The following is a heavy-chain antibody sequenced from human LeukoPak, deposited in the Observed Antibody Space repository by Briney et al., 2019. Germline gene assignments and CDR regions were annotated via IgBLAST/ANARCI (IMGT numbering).Heavy chain of an antibody. D-gene: IGHD1-26*01. CDR3: ARVPRELPHDAFDI. J-gene: IGHJ3*02. CDR2: ITGGSVTI. V-gene: IGHV3-48*01. Sequence: PGGSLRLSCAASGFTFRTSSMNWVRQAPGKGLEWVSYITGGSVTIYYADSVKGRFTISRDNAKNSVYLQMNSLRAEDTAVYYCARVPRELPHDAFDIWGQGTMVTVSS. CDR1: GFTFRTSS.